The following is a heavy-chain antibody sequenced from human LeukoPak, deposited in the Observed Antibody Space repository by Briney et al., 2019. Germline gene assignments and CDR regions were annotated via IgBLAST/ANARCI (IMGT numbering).Heavy chain of an antibody. Sequence: GGSLRLSCVASRFTFSSYAMSWVRQAPGKGLDWVSGISGSGGSTYYADSVKGRFTISRDNSKNTLFLQMNSLRAEDTAVYYCAKETYSSGWYPYFDYWGQGTLVTVSS. CDR3: AKETYSSGWYPYFDY. CDR1: RFTFSSYA. V-gene: IGHV3-23*01. D-gene: IGHD6-19*01. J-gene: IGHJ4*02. CDR2: ISGSGGST.